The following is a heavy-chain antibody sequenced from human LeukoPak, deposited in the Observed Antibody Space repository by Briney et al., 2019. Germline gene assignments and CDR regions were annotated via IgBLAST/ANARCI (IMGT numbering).Heavy chain of an antibody. D-gene: IGHD1-14*01. CDR2: IYYSGST. CDR1: GGSISSYY. V-gene: IGHV4-59*08. CDR3: ARLRNRRDAFDI. Sequence: PSETLSLTCTVSGGSISSYYWSWIRQPPGKGLEWIGYIYYSGSTNYNPSLKSRVTISVDTSKNQFSLKLSSVTAADTAVYYCARLRNRRDAFDIWGQGTMVTVSS. J-gene: IGHJ3*02.